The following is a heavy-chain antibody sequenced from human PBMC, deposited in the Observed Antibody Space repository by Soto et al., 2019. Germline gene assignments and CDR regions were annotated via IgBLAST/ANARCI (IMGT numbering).Heavy chain of an antibody. CDR1: GYTFTSYY. CDR3: ARDSQSLRFLEWLPFDY. D-gene: IGHD3-3*01. CDR2: INPSGGST. V-gene: IGHV1-46*03. J-gene: IGHJ4*02. Sequence: ASVKVSCEASGYTFTSYYMHCVRQAPGQGLEWMGIINPSGGSTSYAQKFQGRVTMTRDTSTSTVYMELSSLRSEDTAVYYCARDSQSLRFLEWLPFDYWGQGTLVTVSS.